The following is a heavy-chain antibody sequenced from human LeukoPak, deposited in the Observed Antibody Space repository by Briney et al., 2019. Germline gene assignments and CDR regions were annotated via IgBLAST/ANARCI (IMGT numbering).Heavy chain of an antibody. J-gene: IGHJ6*03. D-gene: IGHD1-26*01. V-gene: IGHV3-21*01. CDR1: GFTFSSFT. Sequence: GGSLRLSCAASGFTFSSFTITWVRQAPGKGLEWVSSITSTGSYINYADSAQGRFTISRNNAKKSVFLQMNSLRDEDTAVYYGGRVLLGATTINYYYYMDVWGKGTTVTVSS. CDR2: ITSTGSYI. CDR3: GRVLLGATTINYYYYMDV.